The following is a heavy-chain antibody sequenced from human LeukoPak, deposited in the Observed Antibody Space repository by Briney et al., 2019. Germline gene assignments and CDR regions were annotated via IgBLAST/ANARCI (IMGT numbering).Heavy chain of an antibody. Sequence: GESLKISCKGSGYSFTTHWIGWVRQLPGKGLEWMGLIFPGDSETIYSPSFQGQVTISADKSINTAYLRWSSLKASDTAMYYCATSESQTRFDYWGQGTLVSVSS. V-gene: IGHV5-51*01. J-gene: IGHJ4*02. CDR3: ATSESQTRFDY. CDR2: IFPGDSET. D-gene: IGHD1/OR15-1a*01. CDR1: GYSFTTHW.